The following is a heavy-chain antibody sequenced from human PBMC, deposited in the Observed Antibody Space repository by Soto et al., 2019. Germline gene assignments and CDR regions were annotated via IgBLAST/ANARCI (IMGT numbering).Heavy chain of an antibody. D-gene: IGHD1-26*01. CDR2: IYYSGLT. CDR1: GDSISTEGYY. J-gene: IGHJ1*01. V-gene: IGHV4-31*03. Sequence: SETLSLTCSVSGDSISTEGYYWSWIHQHPGKGLEWIGYIYYSGLTSYNPSLKSRVTISRATSKNQFYLKLSSVTAADTAVYYCARSRSYYVEDFQKWGQGTLVTVSS. CDR3: ARSRSYYVEDFQK.